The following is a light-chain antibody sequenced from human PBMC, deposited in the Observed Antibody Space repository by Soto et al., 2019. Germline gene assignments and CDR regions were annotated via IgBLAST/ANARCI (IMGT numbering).Light chain of an antibody. CDR2: AAS. V-gene: IGKV1-39*01. CDR3: QQRGNRPPWT. J-gene: IGKJ1*01. CDR1: QSIVTY. Sequence: DIQMTQSPSSLSASVGDRVTITCRASQSIVTYLNWYLQKPGKAPKLLIYAASNLQSGVPSRFSGRGSGTDFTLTISSLEPEDFAVYYCQQRGNRPPWTFGQGTKVDIK.